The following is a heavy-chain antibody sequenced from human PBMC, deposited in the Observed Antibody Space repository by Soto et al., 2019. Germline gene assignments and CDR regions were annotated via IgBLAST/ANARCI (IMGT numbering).Heavy chain of an antibody. J-gene: IGHJ6*02. V-gene: IGHV1-18*01. CDR1: GYTFTSYG. Sequence: QVQLVQSGAEVKKPGASVKVSCKASGYTFTSYGISWVRQAPGQGLEWMGWISAYNGNTNYAQKLQGRVTMTTDTSTSTAYMELRSLRSGDTAVYYCAREDPIVPNYYGMDVWGQGTTVTVSS. CDR3: AREDPIVPNYYGMDV. CDR2: ISAYNGNT. D-gene: IGHD2-8*01.